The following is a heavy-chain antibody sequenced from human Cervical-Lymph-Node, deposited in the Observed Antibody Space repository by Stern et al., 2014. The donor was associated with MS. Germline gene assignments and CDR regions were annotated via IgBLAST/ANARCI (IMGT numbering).Heavy chain of an antibody. J-gene: IGHJ3*02. CDR2: ISAYNGKP. V-gene: IGHV1-18*04. D-gene: IGHD3-9*01. CDR3: ARDCKLRYFDPTSRCAFDI. CDR1: GYTFTSYG. Sequence: VQLVQSGAEVKKPGASVKVSCKASGYTFTSYGISWVRQAPGHGLEWMGWISAYNGKPNSSQKLQGRVTMTTDPSPSTAYMELRSLRSDDTAVYYCARDCKLRYFDPTSRCAFDIWGQGTMVTVSS.